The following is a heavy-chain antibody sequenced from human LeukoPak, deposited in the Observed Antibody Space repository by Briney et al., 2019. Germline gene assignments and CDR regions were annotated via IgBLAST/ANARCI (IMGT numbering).Heavy chain of an antibody. Sequence: ASVKVSCKASGYTFTGYYMHWVRQAPGQGLEWMGWINPNSGGTNYAQKFQGRVTMTRDTSISTAYMELSRLRSDDTAVYYCARGYDFWSGYYQRLDYWGQGTLVTVSS. CDR3: ARGYDFWSGYYQRLDY. V-gene: IGHV1-2*02. D-gene: IGHD3-3*01. J-gene: IGHJ4*02. CDR1: GYTFTGYY. CDR2: INPNSGGT.